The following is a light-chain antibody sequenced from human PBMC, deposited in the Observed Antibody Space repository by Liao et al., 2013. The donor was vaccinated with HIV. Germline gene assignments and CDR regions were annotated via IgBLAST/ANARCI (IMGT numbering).Light chain of an antibody. CDR3: QVWDSRSDRPV. CDR2: YDQ. V-gene: IGLV3-21*04. Sequence: YVLTQPPSVSVAPGQTAVMTCGGNNIRSRGVHWYQQRPGQAPVLVMYYDQNRPSGIPERISGSISGNPATLTISRVEAGDEADYYCQVWDSRSDRPVFGGGTKLIVL. CDR1: NIRSRG. J-gene: IGLJ2*01.